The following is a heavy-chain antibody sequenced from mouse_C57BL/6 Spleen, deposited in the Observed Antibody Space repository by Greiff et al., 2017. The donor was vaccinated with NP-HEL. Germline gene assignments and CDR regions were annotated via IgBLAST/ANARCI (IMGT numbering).Heavy chain of an antibody. CDR1: GFTFSSYA. V-gene: IGHV5-4*01. CDR3: ARDRDGYYYAMDY. J-gene: IGHJ4*01. D-gene: IGHD2-3*01. Sequence: EVQGVESGGGLVKPGGSLKLSCAASGFTFSSYAMSWVRQTPEKRLEWVATISDGGSYTYYPDNVKGRFTISRDNAKNNLYLQMSHLKSEDTAMYYCARDRDGYYYAMDYWGQGTSVTVSS. CDR2: ISDGGSYT.